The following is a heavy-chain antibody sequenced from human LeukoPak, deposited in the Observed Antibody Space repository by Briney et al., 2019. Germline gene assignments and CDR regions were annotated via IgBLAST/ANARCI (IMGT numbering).Heavy chain of an antibody. Sequence: PSGTLSLTCAVSGGSISSSNWWSWVRQPPEKGLEWIGEIYHSGSTNYNPSLKSRVTISVDKSKNQFSLKLSSVTAADTAVYYCASWIHYYDSSGGDIWGQGTMVTVSS. CDR3: ASWIHYYDSSGGDI. D-gene: IGHD3-22*01. CDR2: IYHSGST. CDR1: GGSISSSNW. V-gene: IGHV4-4*02. J-gene: IGHJ3*02.